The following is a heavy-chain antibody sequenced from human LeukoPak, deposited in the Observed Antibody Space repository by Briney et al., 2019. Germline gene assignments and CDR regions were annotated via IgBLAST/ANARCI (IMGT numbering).Heavy chain of an antibody. CDR1: GFTFSSYS. CDR2: ISNSAI. V-gene: IGHV3-48*02. Sequence: GGSLRLSCAASGFTFSSYSMNWVRQAPGKGLEWVSYISNSAIYYADSLKGRFTISRDNAKNSLYLQMNNLRDEDTAVYYCARDTDYSFDYWGQGTLVTVSS. J-gene: IGHJ4*02. CDR3: ARDTDYSFDY. D-gene: IGHD4-11*01.